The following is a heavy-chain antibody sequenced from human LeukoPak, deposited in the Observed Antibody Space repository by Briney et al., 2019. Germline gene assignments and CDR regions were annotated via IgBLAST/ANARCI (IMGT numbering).Heavy chain of an antibody. J-gene: IGHJ4*02. V-gene: IGHV3-23*01. D-gene: IGHD4-23*01. CDR1: GFTFSSYG. Sequence: QTGGSLRLSCAASGFTFSSYGMSWVRQAPGKGLERFSGISGSGDNTNYAESVKGRFTISRDNSENTLYLQMNSLRAEDSAIYYCAKGAGNIDPPGLFEYWGQGTQVTVSP. CDR2: ISGSGDNT. CDR3: AKGAGNIDPPGLFEY.